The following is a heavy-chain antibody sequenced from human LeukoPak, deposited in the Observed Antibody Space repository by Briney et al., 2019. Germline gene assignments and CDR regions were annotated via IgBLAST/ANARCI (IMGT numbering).Heavy chain of an antibody. D-gene: IGHD6-19*01. CDR1: GYSISSGYY. CDR2: IYHSGST. Sequence: AETLSLTCTVSGYSISSGYYWGWIRLPPGKGLEWIGSIYHSGSTYYNPSLKSQVTISVDTSKNQFSLKLSSVTAADTAVYYCARAPEPFIAVAGTSYFDYWGQGTLVTVSS. J-gene: IGHJ4*02. CDR3: ARAPEPFIAVAGTSYFDY. V-gene: IGHV4-38-2*02.